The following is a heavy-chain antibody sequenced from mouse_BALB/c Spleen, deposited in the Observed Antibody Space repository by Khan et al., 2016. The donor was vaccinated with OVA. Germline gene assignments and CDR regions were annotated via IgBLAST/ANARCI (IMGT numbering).Heavy chain of an antibody. D-gene: IGHD1-1*01. Sequence: EVELVESGGGLVQPGGSRKLSCAASGFTFSSYGMHWVRQAPEKGLEWVAYISGDRSTIYYADTVKGRFTISRDNPKNTLFLQMTSLMSEDTARYYCATSYFYGYYFDYWGPGTTLTVSS. CDR1: GFTFSSYG. CDR2: ISGDRSTI. J-gene: IGHJ2*01. V-gene: IGHV5-17*02. CDR3: ATSYFYGYYFDY.